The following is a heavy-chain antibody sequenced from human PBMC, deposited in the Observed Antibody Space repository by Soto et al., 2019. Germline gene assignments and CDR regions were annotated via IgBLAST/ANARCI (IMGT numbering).Heavy chain of an antibody. J-gene: IGHJ4*02. CDR3: ARTAYYYDSSGYYFDC. CDR1: GFTFSSYG. Sequence: QVQLVESGGGVVQPGRSLRLSCAASGFTFSSYGMHWVRQAPGKGLEWVAVIWYDGRNTYYADSVKGRFTISRDNSKNELYLQMNSLRAEDTAVYYCARTAYYYDSSGYYFDCWGQGTLVTVSS. D-gene: IGHD3-22*01. V-gene: IGHV3-33*01. CDR2: IWYDGRNT.